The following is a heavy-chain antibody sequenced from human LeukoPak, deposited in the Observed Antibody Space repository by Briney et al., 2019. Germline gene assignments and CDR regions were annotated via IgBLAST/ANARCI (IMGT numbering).Heavy chain of an antibody. Sequence: SDTLSLTCGVSGGSISSSDRHNWGWTRQPPGKGLELIATIHYSGDTYYTPSLKSRLTISVDTSKNQFPLKLRSVTAADTAVYYCARLPTGYPNWFDPWGQGTLVTVSS. CDR3: ARLPTGYPNWFDP. CDR1: GGSISSSDRHN. J-gene: IGHJ5*02. D-gene: IGHD3-9*01. V-gene: IGHV4-39*01. CDR2: IHYSGDT.